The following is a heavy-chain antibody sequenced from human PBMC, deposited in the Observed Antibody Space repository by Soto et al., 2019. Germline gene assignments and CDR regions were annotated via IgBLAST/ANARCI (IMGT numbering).Heavy chain of an antibody. D-gene: IGHD6-19*01. V-gene: IGHV3-23*01. CDR2: ISGSGGST. CDR3: ATSLASIRIAVAGVPITDYYGMDV. CDR1: GFTFSSYA. J-gene: IGHJ6*02. Sequence: GSLRLSCAASGFTFSSYAMSWVRQAPGKGLEWVSAISGSGGSTYYADSVKGRFTISRDNSKNTLYLQMNSLRAEDTAVYYCATSLASIRIAVAGVPITDYYGMDVWGQGTTVTVSS.